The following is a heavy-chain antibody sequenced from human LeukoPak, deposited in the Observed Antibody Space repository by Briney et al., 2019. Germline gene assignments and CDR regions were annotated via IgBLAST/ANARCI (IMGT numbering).Heavy chain of an antibody. D-gene: IGHD2-2*01. J-gene: IGHJ6*03. Sequence: SVKVSCKASGGTFSSYAISWVRQAPGQGLEWMGGIIPIFGTANYAQKFQGRVTITADESTSTACMELSSLRSEDTAVYYCARARDIVVVPAAPKTYYYYMDVWGKGTTVTVSS. CDR1: GGTFSSYA. CDR2: IIPIFGTA. V-gene: IGHV1-69*01. CDR3: ARARDIVVVPAAPKTYYYYMDV.